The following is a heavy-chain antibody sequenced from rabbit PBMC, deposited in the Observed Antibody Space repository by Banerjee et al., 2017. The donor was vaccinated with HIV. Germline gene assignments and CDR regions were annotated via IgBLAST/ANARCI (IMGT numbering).Heavy chain of an antibody. CDR1: GFSFSSGYD. CDR2: IYAGSSGST. J-gene: IGHJ6*01. CDR3: ARYGGYAGYDYGTWNL. D-gene: IGHD6-1*01. V-gene: IGHV1S40*01. Sequence: QSLEESGGDLVKPGASLTLTCTASGFSFSSGYDMCWVRQAPGKGLEWIACIYAGSSGSTYYASWAKGRFTISKTSSTTVTLQMTSLTAADTATYFCARYGGYAGYDYGTWNLWGQGTLVTVS.